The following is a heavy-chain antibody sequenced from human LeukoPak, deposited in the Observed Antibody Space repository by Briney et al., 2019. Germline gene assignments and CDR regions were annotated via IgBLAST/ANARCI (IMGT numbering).Heavy chain of an antibody. CDR3: ARVRGTYGHFDY. D-gene: IGHD3-16*01. Sequence: SQTLSLTCTVSGGSISSGGYYWSWIRQHPGKGLEWIGYIYYSASTYYNPSLKSRVTISVDTSKNQFSLKLSSVTAADTAVYYCARVRGTYGHFDYWGQGTLVTVSS. J-gene: IGHJ4*02. V-gene: IGHV4-31*03. CDR2: IYYSAST. CDR1: GGSISSGGYY.